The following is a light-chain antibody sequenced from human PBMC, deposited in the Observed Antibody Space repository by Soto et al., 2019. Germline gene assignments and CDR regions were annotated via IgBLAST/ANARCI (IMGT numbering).Light chain of an antibody. CDR2: EVS. CDR1: SSDIGAYNY. CDR3: SSYAGSNDRWV. V-gene: IGLV2-8*01. Sequence: QSVLTQPPSASGSPGQSVTISCTGTSSDIGAYNYVSWYRQHPGKAPKLMIHEVSKRPSGVPDRFSGSKSGNTASLTVSGLQAEDEADYYCSSYAGSNDRWVFGGGTKLTVL. J-gene: IGLJ3*02.